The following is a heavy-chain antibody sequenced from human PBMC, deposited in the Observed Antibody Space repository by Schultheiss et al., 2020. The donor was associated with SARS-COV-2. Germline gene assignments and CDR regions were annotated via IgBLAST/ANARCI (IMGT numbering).Heavy chain of an antibody. CDR1: GGSISSSSYY. Sequence: SETLSLTCTVSGGSISSSSYYWGWIRQPPGKGLEWIGSIYYSGSTYYNPSLKSRVTISVDTSKNQFSLKLSSVTAADTAVYYCASYRRGSYYEDSYDYWGQGTLVTVSS. J-gene: IGHJ4*02. V-gene: IGHV4-39*01. D-gene: IGHD1-26*01. CDR2: IYYSGST. CDR3: ASYRRGSYYEDSYDY.